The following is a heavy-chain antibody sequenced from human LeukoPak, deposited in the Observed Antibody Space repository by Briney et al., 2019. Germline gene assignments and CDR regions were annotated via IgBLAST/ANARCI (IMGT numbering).Heavy chain of an antibody. J-gene: IGHJ4*02. CDR2: IYPANSDT. CDR3: ARHGYLNAGWLVGGGH. Sequence: GESLKISCKASGYTFATYWIGWVRQMPGKGLEWMAIIYPANSDTRYSPSFQGQVTISADRSISTVYLQWSSLKASDSAIYYCARHGYLNAGWLVGGGHWGQGSLVTVSS. V-gene: IGHV5-51*01. D-gene: IGHD1-26*01. CDR1: GYTFATYW.